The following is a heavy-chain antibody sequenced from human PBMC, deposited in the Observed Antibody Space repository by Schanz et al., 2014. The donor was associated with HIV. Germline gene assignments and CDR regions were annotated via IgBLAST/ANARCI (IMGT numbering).Heavy chain of an antibody. D-gene: IGHD3-22*01. V-gene: IGHV3-48*02. Sequence: DVQLVESGGGLEQPGGSLRLSCAASGFMFSTYAMHWVRQAPGKGLEWVSKINSGSTIKNYADSVKGRFTISRDNAKNSLYLQMNSLRDEDTAVYYCARTAPTKYYYDSSGVRGAFDIWGQGTMVTVSS. CDR1: GFMFSTYA. CDR3: ARTAPTKYYYDSSGVRGAFDI. J-gene: IGHJ3*02. CDR2: INSGSTIK.